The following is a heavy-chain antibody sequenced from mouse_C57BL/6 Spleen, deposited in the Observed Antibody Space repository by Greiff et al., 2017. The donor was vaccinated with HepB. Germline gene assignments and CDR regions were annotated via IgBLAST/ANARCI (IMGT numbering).Heavy chain of an antibody. V-gene: IGHV1-50*01. J-gene: IGHJ3*01. CDR2: IDPSDSYT. Sequence: QVQLQHPGAELVKPGASVKLSCKASGYTFTSYWMQWVKQRPGQGLEWIGEIDPSDSYTNYNQKFKGKATLTVDTSSSTAYMQLSSLTSEDSAVYYCARVQAYYGNSKGFAYWGQGTLVTVSA. D-gene: IGHD2-10*01. CDR1: GYTFTSYW. CDR3: ARVQAYYGNSKGFAY.